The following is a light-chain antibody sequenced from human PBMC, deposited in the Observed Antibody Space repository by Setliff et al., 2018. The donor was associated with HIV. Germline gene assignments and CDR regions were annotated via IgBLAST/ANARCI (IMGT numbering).Light chain of an antibody. Sequence: NFMLTQPHSVSESPGKTVTISCTCSSGSIASNYVQWYQQRPGSSPTTVIYENNQRPSGVPHRFSGSIDSSSNSASLTISGLKTEDEADYYCQSYDSSVYVFGNGTKVTVL. CDR2: ENN. CDR3: QSYDSSVYV. V-gene: IGLV6-57*01. CDR1: SGSIASNY. J-gene: IGLJ1*01.